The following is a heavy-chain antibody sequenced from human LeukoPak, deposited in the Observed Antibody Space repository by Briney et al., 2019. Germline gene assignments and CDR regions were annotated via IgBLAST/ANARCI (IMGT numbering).Heavy chain of an antibody. Sequence: ASVKVSCKASGGTFSSYAISWVRQAPGQGLEWMGRINPNSGGTNYAQKFQGRVTMTRDMSISTAYMELSRLRSDDTAVYYCARAVPYSNGDYWGQGTLVTVSS. CDR1: GGTFSSYA. V-gene: IGHV1-2*06. CDR3: ARAVPYSNGDY. J-gene: IGHJ4*02. D-gene: IGHD4-11*01. CDR2: INPNSGGT.